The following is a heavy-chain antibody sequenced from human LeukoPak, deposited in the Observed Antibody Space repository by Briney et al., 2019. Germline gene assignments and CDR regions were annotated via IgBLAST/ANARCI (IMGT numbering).Heavy chain of an antibody. Sequence: GASVKVSCKASGYTFTSYGISWVRQAPGQGLEWMGSTSAYNGNTNYPQKLQGRVTMTTDTSTATAYMELRSLRSDDTAVYYCARDIPDYDILTSTPGGDGDYWGQGTLVTVSS. CDR1: GYTFTSYG. V-gene: IGHV1-18*01. CDR3: ARDIPDYDILTSTPGGDGDY. J-gene: IGHJ4*02. CDR2: TSAYNGNT. D-gene: IGHD3-9*01.